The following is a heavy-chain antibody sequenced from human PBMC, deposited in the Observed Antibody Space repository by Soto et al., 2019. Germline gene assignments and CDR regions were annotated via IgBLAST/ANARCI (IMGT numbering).Heavy chain of an antibody. D-gene: IGHD1-26*01. CDR2: INPNSGGT. J-gene: IGHJ4*02. CDR3: ARGVSAGVDY. CDR1: GYTFSDYY. Sequence: VASVKVSCKASGYTFSDYYIHWVRQAPGQGLEWMGWINPNSGGTKYAQKFQGRVTMTRDTSINTAYMGQTTLTSDDPAFYCCARGVSAGVDYWGQGTLVTVSS. V-gene: IGHV1-2*02.